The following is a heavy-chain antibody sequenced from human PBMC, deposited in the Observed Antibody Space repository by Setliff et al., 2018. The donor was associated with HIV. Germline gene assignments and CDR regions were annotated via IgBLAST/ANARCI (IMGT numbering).Heavy chain of an antibody. Sequence: SETLSLTCAVSGYPIIEAYYWLWIRQSPTKGLEYIGIIFRGVTTYYNPSLRSRVALSMDTSKNQFSLRLSSVTAADTAIYYSARADSRRGAGYQYMDVWGKGTTVTVSS. D-gene: IGHD4-4*01. CDR3: ARADSRRGAGYQYMDV. J-gene: IGHJ6*03. CDR1: GYPIIEAYY. V-gene: IGHV4-38-2*01. CDR2: IFRGVTT.